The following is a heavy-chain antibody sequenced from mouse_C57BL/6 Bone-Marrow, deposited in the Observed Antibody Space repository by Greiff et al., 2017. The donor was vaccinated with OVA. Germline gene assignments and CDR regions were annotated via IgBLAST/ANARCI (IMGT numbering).Heavy chain of an antibody. CDR3: ARPSIVTTATSFFYYAMDY. V-gene: IGHV5-2*01. CDR2: INSDGGST. Sequence: EVQLVESGGGLVQPGESLKLSCESNEYEFPSHDMSWVRKTPEKRLELVAAINSDGGSTYYPDTMERRFSISRDNTKKSLYLQMSSLRSEDTALYYCARPSIVTTATSFFYYAMDYCGQGTSVTVSS. J-gene: IGHJ4*01. D-gene: IGHD2-5*01. CDR1: EYEFPSHD.